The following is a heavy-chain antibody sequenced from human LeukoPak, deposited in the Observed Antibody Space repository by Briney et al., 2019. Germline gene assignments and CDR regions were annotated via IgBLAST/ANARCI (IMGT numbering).Heavy chain of an antibody. CDR1: GYTFTIYG. CDR2: ISAYGNT. J-gene: IGHJ4*02. Sequence: ASVKVSCKTSGYTFTIYGISWVRQAPGQGLEWMGLISAYGNTNYAQDLQGRVTMTTDTSTSTAYMELRSLRSDDTAVYYCARGIIGYYFDYWGQGTLVTVSS. V-gene: IGHV1-18*01. D-gene: IGHD2-15*01. CDR3: ARGIIGYYFDY.